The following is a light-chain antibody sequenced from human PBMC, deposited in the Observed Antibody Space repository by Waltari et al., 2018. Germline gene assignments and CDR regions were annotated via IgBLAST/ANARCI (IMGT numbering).Light chain of an antibody. J-gene: IGLJ2*01. CDR2: EVS. V-gene: IGLV2-23*02. CDR1: SNNVGSYNL. CDR3: CLYGGSSILKV. Sequence: QSALTQPASVSGSPGQSITISCFGTSNNVGSYNLVSWYQQFPGKSPKLIIYEVSKRPSGVSNRFSGSKSGNTASLTISGLQAEDEADYYCCLYGGSSILKVFGGGTKLTVL.